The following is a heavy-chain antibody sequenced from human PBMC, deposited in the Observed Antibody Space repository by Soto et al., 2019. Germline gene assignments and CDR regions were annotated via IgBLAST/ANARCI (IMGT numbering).Heavy chain of an antibody. V-gene: IGHV4-31*03. CDR2: IYYSGST. J-gene: IGHJ4*02. CDR1: GGNIIGGGCC. Sequence: LTCSVAGGNIIGGGCCWSWKSKQPGKGLEWIGYIYYSGSTYYNPSLKSRVTISVDTSKNQFSLKLSSVTAADTAVYYCASSRCSGGSCYSLAPDPFDYWGQGTLVTVSS. D-gene: IGHD2-15*01. CDR3: ASSRCSGGSCYSLAPDPFDY.